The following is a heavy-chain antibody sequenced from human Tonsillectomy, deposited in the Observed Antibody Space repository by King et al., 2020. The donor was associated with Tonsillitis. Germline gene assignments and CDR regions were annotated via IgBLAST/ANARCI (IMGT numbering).Heavy chain of an antibody. CDR2: INHSGST. CDR1: GGSFSGYY. Sequence: VQLQQWGAGLWKPSETLSLICAVSGGSFSGYYWSWIRQPPGKGLEWIGEINHSGSTNSNPSLKSRVTISVDTSKNQFSLKLSSVTAADTAVYYCARDLPCFGESLPGAFDIWGQGTMFTFSS. CDR3: ARDLPCFGESLPGAFDI. J-gene: IGHJ3*02. D-gene: IGHD3-10*01. V-gene: IGHV4-34*01.